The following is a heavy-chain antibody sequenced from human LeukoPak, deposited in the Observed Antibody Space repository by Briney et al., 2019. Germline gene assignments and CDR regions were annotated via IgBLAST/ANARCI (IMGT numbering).Heavy chain of an antibody. CDR3: ARDNGIVAPSIPLDY. V-gene: IGHV3-33*08. D-gene: IGHD5-12*01. Sequence: GGSLRLSCAASGFTFSTYGTHWVRQAPGKGLEWVAVIGSDGKTTYYADSVKGRFTISRDNSKNTLYLQMNSLRAEDTAVYYCARDNGIVAPSIPLDYWGQGTLVTVSS. CDR2: IGSDGKTT. J-gene: IGHJ4*02. CDR1: GFTFSTYG.